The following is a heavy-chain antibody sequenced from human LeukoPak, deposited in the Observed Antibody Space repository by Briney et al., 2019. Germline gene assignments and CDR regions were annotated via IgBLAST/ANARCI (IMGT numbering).Heavy chain of an antibody. CDR2: IYYSGST. CDR3: ARDTGNAFDI. Sequence: SETLSLTCTVSGGSISSYYWSWIRQPPGKGLEWIGYIYYSGSTNYNPSLKSRVTISIDTSKNQFSLKLSSVTAADTAVYYCARDTGNAFDIWGQGKMVTVSS. V-gene: IGHV4-59*01. J-gene: IGHJ3*02. D-gene: IGHD4-17*01. CDR1: GGSISSYY.